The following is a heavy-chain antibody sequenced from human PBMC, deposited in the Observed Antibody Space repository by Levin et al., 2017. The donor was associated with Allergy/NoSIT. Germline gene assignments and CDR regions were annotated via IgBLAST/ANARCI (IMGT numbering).Heavy chain of an antibody. CDR3: TTDPGYCSGGSCYPVDY. J-gene: IGHJ4*02. D-gene: IGHD2-15*01. V-gene: IGHV3-15*01. CDR1: GFTFSNAW. CDR2: IKSKTDGGTT. Sequence: PGGSLRLSCAASGFTFSNAWMSWVRQAPGKGLEWVGRIKSKTDGGTTDYAAPVKGRFTISRDDSKNTLYLQMNSLKTEDTAVYYCTTDPGYCSGGSCYPVDYWGQGTLVTVSS.